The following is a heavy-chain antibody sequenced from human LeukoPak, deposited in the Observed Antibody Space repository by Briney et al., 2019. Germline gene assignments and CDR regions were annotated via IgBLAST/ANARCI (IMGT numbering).Heavy chain of an antibody. CDR1: GGSISSSSYY. CDR3: ARDGGYSGYDYWFDP. D-gene: IGHD5-12*01. J-gene: IGHJ5*02. CDR2: ISGSGGST. Sequence: PSETLSLTCTVSGGSISSSSYYWGWIRQPPGKGLEWVSAISGSGGSTYYADSVKGRFTISRDNAKNSLYLQMNSLRAEDTAVYYCARDGGYSGYDYWFDPWGQGTLVTVSS. V-gene: IGHV3-11*01.